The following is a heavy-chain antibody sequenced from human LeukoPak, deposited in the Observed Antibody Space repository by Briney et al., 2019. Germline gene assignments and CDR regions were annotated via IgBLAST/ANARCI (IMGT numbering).Heavy chain of an antibody. CDR1: SGSIGSSSNY. J-gene: IGHJ4*02. D-gene: IGHD6-19*01. CDR2: VYYSGST. V-gene: IGHV4-39*01. Sequence: SETLSLTCTVSSGSIGSSSNYWGWIRQAPGKGLEWIGNVYYSGSTYYNPSLKSRVTISVDTSKNQFSLKLSSVTAADTAVYYCARPERTLGYSSGWYDWGQGTLVTVSS. CDR3: ARPERTLGYSSGWYD.